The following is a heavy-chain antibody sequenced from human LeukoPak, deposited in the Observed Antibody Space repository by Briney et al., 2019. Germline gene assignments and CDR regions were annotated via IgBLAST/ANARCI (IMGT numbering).Heavy chain of an antibody. CDR1: GYTFTSYD. D-gene: IGHD3-10*01. Sequence: ASVKVSCKASGYTFTSYDINWVRQATGQGLAWMGWMNPNSGNTGYAQKFQGRVTITRNTSISTAYMELSSLRSEDTAVYYCAADSLMVRGVIISLYFDYWGQGTLVTVSS. V-gene: IGHV1-8*01. CDR2: MNPNSGNT. CDR3: AADSLMVRGVIISLYFDY. J-gene: IGHJ4*02.